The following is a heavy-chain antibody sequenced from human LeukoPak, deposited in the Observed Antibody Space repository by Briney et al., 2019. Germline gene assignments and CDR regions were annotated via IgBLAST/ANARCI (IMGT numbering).Heavy chain of an antibody. V-gene: IGHV4-39*01. D-gene: IGHD1/OR15-1a*01. Sequence: PSETLSLTCTVSGGSISSSSYHWGWIRQPPGKGLEWIGSIYYSGSTYYNPSLKSRVTISVDTPKNQFSLKLSSVTAADTAVYYCARRTEVYGMDVWGQGTTVTVSS. CDR1: GGSISSSSYH. CDR2: IYYSGST. J-gene: IGHJ6*02. CDR3: ARRTEVYGMDV.